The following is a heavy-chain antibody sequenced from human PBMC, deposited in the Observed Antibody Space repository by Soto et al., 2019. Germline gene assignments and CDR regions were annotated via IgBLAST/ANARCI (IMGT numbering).Heavy chain of an antibody. D-gene: IGHD3-16*02. J-gene: IGHJ3*01. V-gene: IGHV1-69*02. CDR1: GGTFSSYT. CDR3: ARGRVSDYMWGSYRRDAFDV. Sequence: GASVKVSCKASGGTFSSYTISWVRQAPGQGLEWMGRIIPILGIANYAQKFQGRVTITADKSTSTAYMELSSLRSEDTAVYYCARGRVSDYMWGSYRRDAFDVGGQGTMVTVSS. CDR2: IIPILGIA.